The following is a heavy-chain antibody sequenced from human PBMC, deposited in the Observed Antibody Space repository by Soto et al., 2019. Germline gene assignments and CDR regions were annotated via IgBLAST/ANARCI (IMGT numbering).Heavy chain of an antibody. D-gene: IGHD6-13*01. J-gene: IGHJ4*02. Sequence: LRLSCAASGFTFDDYAMHWVRQAPGKGLEWVSGISWNSGSIGYADSVKGRFTISRDNAKNSLYLQMNSLRAEGTALYYCAKDIAAAGHFDYWGQGTLVTVSS. CDR1: GFTFDDYA. CDR2: ISWNSGSI. CDR3: AKDIAAAGHFDY. V-gene: IGHV3-9*01.